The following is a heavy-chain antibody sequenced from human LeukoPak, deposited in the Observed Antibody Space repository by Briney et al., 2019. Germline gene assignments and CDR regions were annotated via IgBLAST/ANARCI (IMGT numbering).Heavy chain of an antibody. CDR2: ITADGTNK. D-gene: IGHD1-26*01. J-gene: IGHJ4*02. Sequence: PGGSLRLSCAASGFTFSNYEMNWVRQAPGKGLEWVSYITADGTNKYDADSVKGRFTISRDNAKNSLYLQMNSLRVDDTAIYYCAREVEWELPDYWGQGTLVTVPS. V-gene: IGHV3-48*03. CDR3: AREVEWELPDY. CDR1: GFTFSNYE.